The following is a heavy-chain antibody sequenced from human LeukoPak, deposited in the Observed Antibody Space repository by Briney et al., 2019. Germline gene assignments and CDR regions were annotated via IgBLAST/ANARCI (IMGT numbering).Heavy chain of an antibody. J-gene: IGHJ4*02. CDR1: GGSISYNTYF. Sequence: SETLSLTCTVSGGSISYNTYFWGWIRQPPGKGLEWIGNIYYTGSTYYNASLQSRVTISIDTSKNQFSLRLNSVTAADTAMYYCVKSGGYGLIDYWGQGTLVTVSS. CDR3: VKSGGYGLIDY. V-gene: IGHV4-39*01. CDR2: IYYTGST. D-gene: IGHD1-26*01.